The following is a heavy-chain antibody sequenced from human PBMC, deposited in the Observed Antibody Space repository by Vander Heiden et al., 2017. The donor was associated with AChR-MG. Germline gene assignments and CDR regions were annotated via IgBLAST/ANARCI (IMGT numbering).Heavy chain of an antibody. CDR1: GFTFNNYA. D-gene: IGHD5-12*01. CDR3: ARAYSDNDWGCGY. J-gene: IGHJ4*02. V-gene: IGHV3-23*01. CDR2: ISGRGGNT. Sequence: EVQLLESGGDLVQPGGSLRLYCVASGFTFNNYAMAWVRQAPGKGLEWVSSISGRGGNTYYADSVKGRFTISRDTSKSTLYLLLDSLRAEDTAVYYCARAYSDNDWGCGYWGQGTLVTVSS.